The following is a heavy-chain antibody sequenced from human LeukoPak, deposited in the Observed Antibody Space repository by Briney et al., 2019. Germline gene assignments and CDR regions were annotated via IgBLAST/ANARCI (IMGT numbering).Heavy chain of an antibody. J-gene: IGHJ3*02. V-gene: IGHV3-21*01. Sequence: GGSLRLSCAPLGFTVSSNYMSWVRQAPGKGLEWVSSISSSSSYIYYADSVKGRFTISRDNAKNSLYLQMNSLRAEDTAVYYCATGGSYDAFDIWGQGTMVTVSS. CDR1: GFTVSSNY. CDR2: ISSSSSYI. D-gene: IGHD3-10*01. CDR3: ATGGSYDAFDI.